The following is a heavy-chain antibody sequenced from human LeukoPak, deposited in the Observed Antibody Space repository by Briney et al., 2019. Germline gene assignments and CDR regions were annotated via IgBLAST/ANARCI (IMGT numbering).Heavy chain of an antibody. CDR2: IYSGGTI. CDR1: GFSVISNY. CDR3: AREGPTAALYDY. Sequence: PGGSLRLSCAASGFSVISNYMSWVRQAPGKGLEWVSIIYSGGTIYYADSVKGRFTISRDNSKNTLYLQMNSLRAEDTAVYYCAREGPTAALYDYWGQGTLVTVSS. D-gene: IGHD2-8*01. J-gene: IGHJ4*02. V-gene: IGHV3-53*01.